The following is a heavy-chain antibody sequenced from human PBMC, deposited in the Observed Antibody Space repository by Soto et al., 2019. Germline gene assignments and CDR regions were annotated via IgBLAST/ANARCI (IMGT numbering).Heavy chain of an antibody. CDR3: ARGVDTAMVTDY. CDR2: IYYSGST. V-gene: IGHV4-31*03. Sequence: SETLSLTCTVSGGSISSGGYYWSWIRQHPGKGLEWIGYIYYSGSTYYNPSLKSRVTISVDTSKNQFSLKLSSVTAADTAVYYCARGVDTAMVTDYWGQGTLVTVS. D-gene: IGHD5-18*01. CDR1: GGSISSGGYY. J-gene: IGHJ4*02.